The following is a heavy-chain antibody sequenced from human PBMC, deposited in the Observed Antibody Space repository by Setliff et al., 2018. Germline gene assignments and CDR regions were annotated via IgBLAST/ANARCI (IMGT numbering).Heavy chain of an antibody. CDR2: ISVYNGNT. V-gene: IGHV1-18*01. CDR1: GYTFTSYG. Sequence: ASVKVSCKASGYTFTSYGFSWVRQAPGQGLEWMGRISVYNGNTNYGQKYQGRVAMTTDTSTNTVYMELRSLRSDDTAVYFCVRGGGAPYSLAPYYHMDVWGKGTTVTVS. D-gene: IGHD6-13*01. CDR3: VRGGGAPYSLAPYYHMDV. J-gene: IGHJ6*03.